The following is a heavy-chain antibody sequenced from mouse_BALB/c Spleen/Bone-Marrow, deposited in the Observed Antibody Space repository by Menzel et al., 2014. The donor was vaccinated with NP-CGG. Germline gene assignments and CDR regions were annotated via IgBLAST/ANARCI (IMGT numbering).Heavy chain of an antibody. Sequence: EVKLMESGGGLVQPGGSLRLSCATSGFTFTDYYMSWVRQPPGKALEWLGFIRNKANGYTTEYSASVKGRFTISRDSSQSILYLQMNTLRAEDSATYYCARDYGNYVRFAYWGQGTLVTVSA. V-gene: IGHV7-3*02. CDR2: IRNKANGYTT. CDR1: GFTFTDYY. J-gene: IGHJ3*01. CDR3: ARDYGNYVRFAY. D-gene: IGHD2-1*01.